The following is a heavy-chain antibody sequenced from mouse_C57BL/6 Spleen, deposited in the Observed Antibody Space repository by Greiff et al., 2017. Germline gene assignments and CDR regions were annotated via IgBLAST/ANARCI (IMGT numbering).Heavy chain of an antibody. D-gene: IGHD1-1*01. J-gene: IGHJ1*03. CDR3: ARFYYYGSSGYFDV. V-gene: IGHV1-39*01. CDR2: INPNYGTT. CDR1: GYSFTDYN. Sequence: EVQVVESGPELVKPGASVKISCKASGYSFTDYNMNWVKQSNGKSLEWIGVINPNYGTTSYNQKFKGKATLTVDQSSSTAYMQLNSLTSEDSAVYYCARFYYYGSSGYFDVWGTGTTVTVSS.